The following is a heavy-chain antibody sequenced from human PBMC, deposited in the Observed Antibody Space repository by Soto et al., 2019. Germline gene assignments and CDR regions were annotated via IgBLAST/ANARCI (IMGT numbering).Heavy chain of an antibody. CDR3: ARDRWLGYDSSGYFPTYDAFDI. V-gene: IGHV3-48*03. Sequence: PGGSLRLSCAASGFTFSSYEMNWVRQAPGKGLEWVSYISSSGSTIYYADSVKGRFTISRDNAKNSLYLQMNSLRAEDTAVYYCARDRWLGYDSSGYFPTYDAFDIWGQGTMVTVS. CDR1: GFTFSSYE. J-gene: IGHJ3*02. CDR2: ISSSGSTI. D-gene: IGHD3-22*01.